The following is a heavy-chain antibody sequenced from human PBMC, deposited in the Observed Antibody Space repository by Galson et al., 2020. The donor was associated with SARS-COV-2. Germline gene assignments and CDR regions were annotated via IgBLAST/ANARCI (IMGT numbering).Heavy chain of an antibody. CDR2: ISSNGGST. J-gene: IGHJ6*02. D-gene: IGHD5-12*01. V-gene: IGHV3-64D*08. CDR1: GFTFSSYA. CDR3: VKGWVATEGMDV. Sequence: TGGSLRLSCSASGFTFSSYAMHWVRQAPGKGLEYVSAISSNGGSTYYADSVKGRFTISRDNSKNTLYLQMSSLRAEDTAVFYCVKGWVATEGMDVWGQGTTVTVSS.